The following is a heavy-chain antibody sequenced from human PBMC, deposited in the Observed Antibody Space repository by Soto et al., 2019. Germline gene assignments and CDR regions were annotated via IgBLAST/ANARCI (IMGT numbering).Heavy chain of an antibody. D-gene: IGHD1-26*01. Sequence: ELQLVQSGGALVQPGQSLRLSCTASGFAFVDYSMHWVRQVPGKGLEWVAGISSNSYTIRYAESVQGRFTISRDSAKSSLYLQMNSLQPDDTALYFCAKSHVGMVICPTWFFDLWGRGTLVTVS. CDR3: AKSHVGMVICPTWFFDL. CDR1: GFAFVDYS. V-gene: IGHV3-9*01. J-gene: IGHJ2*01. CDR2: ISSNSYTI.